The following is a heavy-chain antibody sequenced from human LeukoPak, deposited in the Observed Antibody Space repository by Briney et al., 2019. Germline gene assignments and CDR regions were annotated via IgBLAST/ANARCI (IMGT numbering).Heavy chain of an antibody. J-gene: IGHJ4*02. Sequence: GASVKVSCKASGYTFTGYYMHWVRQAPGQGLEWMGWINPNSGSTNYAQKFQGRVTMTRDTSISTAYMELSRLRSDDTAVYYCARDTAPRRYYYDSSGYPPFDYWGQGTLVTVSS. CDR1: GYTFTGYY. CDR3: ARDTAPRRYYYDSSGYPPFDY. V-gene: IGHV1-2*02. D-gene: IGHD3-22*01. CDR2: INPNSGST.